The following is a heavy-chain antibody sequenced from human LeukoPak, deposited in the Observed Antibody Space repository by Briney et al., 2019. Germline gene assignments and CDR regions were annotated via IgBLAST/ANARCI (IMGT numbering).Heavy chain of an antibody. J-gene: IGHJ4*02. V-gene: IGHV1-18*01. D-gene: IGHD6-6*01. CDR3: AREAEHYSSSSNDY. CDR1: GYTFTSYG. Sequence: ASVKVSCKASGYTFTSYGISWVRQAPGQGLEWMGWNSAYNGNTNYAQKLQGRVTMTTDTSTSTAYMELRSLRSDDTAVYYCAREAEHYSSSSNDYWGQGTLVTVSS. CDR2: NSAYNGNT.